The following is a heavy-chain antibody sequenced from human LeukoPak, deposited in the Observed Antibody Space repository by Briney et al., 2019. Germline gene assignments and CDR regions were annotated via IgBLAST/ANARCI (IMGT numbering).Heavy chain of an antibody. D-gene: IGHD6-19*01. CDR3: AWNMDTSGWYSFDS. J-gene: IGHJ4*02. V-gene: IGHV3-23*01. Sequence: SGGSLRLSCAASGFIFNTYVMNWVRQAPGKGLEWVSTIADSGRSTYYADSVKGRFTISRDNSKNMLYLQMNSLRAEDTALYYCAWNMDTSGWYSFDSWGQGTLVTVSS. CDR1: GFIFNTYV. CDR2: IADSGRST.